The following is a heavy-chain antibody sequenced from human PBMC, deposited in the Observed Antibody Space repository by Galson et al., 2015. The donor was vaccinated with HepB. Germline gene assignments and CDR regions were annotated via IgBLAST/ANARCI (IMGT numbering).Heavy chain of an antibody. V-gene: IGHV1-18*01. CDR3: AREVCSSSNCYFLHFDY. D-gene: IGHD2-2*01. J-gene: IGHJ4*02. Sequence: SVKVSCKASGYTFTNYGISWVRQAPGQGLEWMGCISDYNGHTNYAQKLQGRVTMTTDTSTSTASMELRSLRSDDTAVYYCAREVCSSSNCYFLHFDYWGQGTLVTVS. CDR1: GYTFTNYG. CDR2: ISDYNGHT.